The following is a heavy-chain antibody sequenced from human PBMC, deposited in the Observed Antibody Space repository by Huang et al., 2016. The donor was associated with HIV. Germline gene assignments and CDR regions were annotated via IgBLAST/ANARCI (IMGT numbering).Heavy chain of an antibody. CDR1: GFGLSKYW. J-gene: IGHJ4*02. Sequence: EMQLVESGGGLVQRGGSLRLSCGGCGFGLSKYWMRWVRQAAGKGLEWVANINQDGSEKYYVDSVKGRFSISRDNAKKSLYLQMNSLRVEDTAVYYCARRMDLDFWGQGILVTVSS. CDR3: ARRMDLDF. CDR2: INQDGSEK. D-gene: IGHD2-15*01. V-gene: IGHV3-7*01.